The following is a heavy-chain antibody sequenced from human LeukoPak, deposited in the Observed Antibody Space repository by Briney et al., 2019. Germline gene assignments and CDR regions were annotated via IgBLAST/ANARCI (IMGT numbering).Heavy chain of an antibody. Sequence: PSETLSLTCTVSGGSISNYYSTWIRQSPGKGLEWIGYIYKNGGTNYNPSLKSRVTISVDTSKNQFSLKLTSVTAADTAVYYCARTTEGGYTYGYFYYYYMDVWGKGTTVTISS. CDR2: IYKNGGT. CDR3: ARTTEGGYTYGYFYYYYMDV. V-gene: IGHV4-59*01. J-gene: IGHJ6*03. CDR1: GGSISNYY. D-gene: IGHD5-18*01.